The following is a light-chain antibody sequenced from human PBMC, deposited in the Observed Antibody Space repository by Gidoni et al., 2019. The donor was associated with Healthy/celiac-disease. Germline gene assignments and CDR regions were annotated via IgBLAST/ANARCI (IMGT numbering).Light chain of an antibody. J-gene: IGLJ3*02. CDR3: AAWDDSLNGPV. CDR2: SNN. Sequence: QSVLNPPPSASGTPGQRVTISCSGSSSNIGRNTVNWYQQLPGTAPKLLIYSNNQRPSGVPDRFSGSKSGTSASLAISGLQSEDEADYYCAAWDDSLNGPVFGGGTKLTVL. CDR1: SSNIGRNT. V-gene: IGLV1-44*01.